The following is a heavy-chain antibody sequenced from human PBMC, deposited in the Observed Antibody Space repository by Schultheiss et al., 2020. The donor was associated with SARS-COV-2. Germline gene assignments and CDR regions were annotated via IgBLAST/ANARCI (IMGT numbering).Heavy chain of an antibody. CDR2: ISSSGSTI. CDR1: GFTFSSYS. V-gene: IGHV3-48*02. J-gene: IGHJ3*02. Sequence: GGSLRLSCAASGFTFSSYSMNWVRQAPGKGLEWVSYISSSGSTIYYADSVKGRFTISRDNAKNSLYLQMNSLRDEDTAVYYCARGLGITFGGVIAYDAFDIWGQGTMVTVSS. CDR3: ARGLGITFGGVIAYDAFDI. D-gene: IGHD3-16*02.